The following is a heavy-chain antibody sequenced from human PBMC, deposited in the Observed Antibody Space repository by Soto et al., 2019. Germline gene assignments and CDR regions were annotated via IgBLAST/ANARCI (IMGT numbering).Heavy chain of an antibody. V-gene: IGHV1-8*01. Sequence: QVQLVQSGAEVKKSGASVKVSCKASGYTFTSHDINWVRQATGQGLEWMGWMNPNSGNTGYAQKFQDRVTITRNTSISTAYMELSSLRSEDTAVYYCARWDYGYYARFDYWGQGTLVTVSS. J-gene: IGHJ4*02. CDR2: MNPNSGNT. CDR1: GYTFTSHD. D-gene: IGHD4-17*01. CDR3: ARWDYGYYARFDY.